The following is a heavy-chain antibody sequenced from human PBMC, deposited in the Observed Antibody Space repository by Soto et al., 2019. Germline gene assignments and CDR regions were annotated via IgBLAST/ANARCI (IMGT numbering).Heavy chain of an antibody. CDR3: ARQPTTGDTDLWFDP. J-gene: IGHJ5*02. CDR2: LYYSGST. D-gene: IGHD2-21*01. CDR1: GGSIISSNYY. Sequence: PSETLSLTCTVSGGSIISSNYYWGWIRQPPGKGLEWIGSLYYSGSTYYNPSLKSRVSTSVDTSKNQFSLKLRSVTAADTAVYYCARQPTTGDTDLWFDPWGQGTLVTVSS. V-gene: IGHV4-39*01.